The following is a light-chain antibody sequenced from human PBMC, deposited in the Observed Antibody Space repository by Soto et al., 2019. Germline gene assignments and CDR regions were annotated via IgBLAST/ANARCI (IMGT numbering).Light chain of an antibody. J-gene: IGKJ2*01. V-gene: IGKV4-1*01. CDR2: WAS. Sequence: DIVMTQSPDSLAVSLGERATVNCKSSQSVLYSSNNANYLAWYQQKPGQPPKLLIYWASTRESGVPDRFSGSGSGTDFTLTISSLQAEDVAVYYCQQYYSTPYTFGQGTKLEIK. CDR1: QSVLYSSNNANY. CDR3: QQYYSTPYT.